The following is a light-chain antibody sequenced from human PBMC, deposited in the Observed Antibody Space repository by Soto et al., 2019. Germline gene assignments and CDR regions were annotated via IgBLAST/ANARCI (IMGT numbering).Light chain of an antibody. J-gene: IGKJ2*01. V-gene: IGKV4-1*01. CDR2: WAS. Sequence: DIVMTQSPDSLAVSLGERATVNCKSSQSVLYSSNNANYLAWYQQKPGQPPKLLIYWASTRESGVPDRFSGSGSGTDFTLTISSLQAEDVAVYYCQQYYSTPYTFGQGTKLEIK. CDR1: QSVLYSSNNANY. CDR3: QQYYSTPYT.